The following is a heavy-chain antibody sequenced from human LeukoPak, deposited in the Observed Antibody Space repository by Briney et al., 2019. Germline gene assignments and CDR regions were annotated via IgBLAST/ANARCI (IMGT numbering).Heavy chain of an antibody. CDR1: GFTFISYS. V-gene: IGHV3-21*01. J-gene: IGHJ4*02. Sequence: GGSLRLSCAASGFTFISYSMNWVRQAPGKGLEWVSAISGSSIYIYYADSVKGRFTISRDNAKNSLYLQMNSLRAEDTAVYYCARDTYYDSSGYSYFDYWGQGNVVTVSS. CDR3: ARDTYYDSSGYSYFDY. CDR2: ISGSSIYI. D-gene: IGHD3-22*01.